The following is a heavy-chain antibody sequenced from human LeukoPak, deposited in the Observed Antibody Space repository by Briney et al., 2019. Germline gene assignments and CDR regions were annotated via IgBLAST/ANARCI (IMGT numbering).Heavy chain of an antibody. J-gene: IGHJ3*02. D-gene: IGHD6-6*01. V-gene: IGHV4-34*01. CDR3: ASGGYFGSSSPGWHAFDI. CDR1: GGSFSGYY. Sequence: PSETLSLTCAVYGGSFSGYYWSWIRQPPGKGLEWIGEINHSGSTNYNPSLKSRVIISVDTSKNQFSLKLSSVTAADTAVYYCASGGYFGSSSPGWHAFDIWGQGTMVTVSS. CDR2: INHSGST.